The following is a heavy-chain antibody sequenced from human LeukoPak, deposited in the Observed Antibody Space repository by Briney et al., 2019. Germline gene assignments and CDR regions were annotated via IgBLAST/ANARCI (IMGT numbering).Heavy chain of an antibody. CDR3: ARGLSVYSSGWYPPRDAFDI. J-gene: IGHJ3*02. CDR1: GYTFTGYY. V-gene: IGHV1-2*04. Sequence: VASVKVSCKASGYTFTGYYMHWVRQAPGQGLEWMGWINPNSGGTNYAQKFQGWVTMTRDTSISTAYMELSRLRSDDTAVYYCARGLSVYSSGWYPPRDAFDIWGQGTMVTVSS. D-gene: IGHD6-19*01. CDR2: INPNSGGT.